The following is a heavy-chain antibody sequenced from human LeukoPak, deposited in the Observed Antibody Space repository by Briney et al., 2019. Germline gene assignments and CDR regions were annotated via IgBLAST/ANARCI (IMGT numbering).Heavy chain of an antibody. CDR3: ARIIVGAAADYFDY. J-gene: IGHJ4*02. CDR2: IYSGAAT. D-gene: IGHD1-26*01. Sequence: PGGSLRLSCAASGFTVSSNYMSWVRQAPGKGLECVSVIYSGAATSYADSVQGRFTISRDNSKNTLYLQMNSLRAEDTALYYCARIIVGAAADYFDYWGQGTLVTVSS. V-gene: IGHV3-53*01. CDR1: GFTVSSNY.